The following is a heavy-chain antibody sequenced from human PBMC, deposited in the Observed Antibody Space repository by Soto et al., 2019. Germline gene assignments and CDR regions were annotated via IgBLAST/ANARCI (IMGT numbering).Heavy chain of an antibody. D-gene: IGHD3-10*01. CDR3: ARTYYYGSGTHYRFDP. Sequence: QVEVVQSGAEVKKPGASVKVSCETSGYTFSSYGTNWVRQAPGHGLDWMGWINNYSGNSKYAQRFQGRITMSTDTSTSTAYMEVRSLTYDDTAVYYCARTYYYGSGTHYRFDPWGQGTLVTVSS. V-gene: IGHV1-18*01. CDR1: GYTFSSYG. J-gene: IGHJ5*02. CDR2: INNYSGNS.